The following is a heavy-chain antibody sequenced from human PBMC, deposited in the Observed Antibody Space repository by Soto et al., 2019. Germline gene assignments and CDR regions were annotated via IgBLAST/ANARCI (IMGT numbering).Heavy chain of an antibody. D-gene: IGHD3-3*01. Sequence: QITLKESGPTLVRPTETLTLTCTFSGFSLTTSGAAVGWIRQPPGKALEWLAIIYWADDKRYSPSLKNRLSITKDTSRNQGVLTLADVDPADTATYYCGHSATLTVFGLVINNGIWFDPWGPGTLVTVSS. CDR1: GFSLTTSGAA. CDR2: IYWADDK. CDR3: GHSATLTVFGLVINNGIWFDP. J-gene: IGHJ5*02. V-gene: IGHV2-5*02.